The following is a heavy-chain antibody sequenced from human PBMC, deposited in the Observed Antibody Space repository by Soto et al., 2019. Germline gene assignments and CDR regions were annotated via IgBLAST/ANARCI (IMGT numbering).Heavy chain of an antibody. V-gene: IGHV5-10-1*01. J-gene: IGHJ4*02. CDR1: GYSFTSYW. D-gene: IGHD3-10*01. CDR2: IGPSDSYT. Sequence: EVQLVQSGAEVKKPGESLRISCKGSGYSFTSYWITWVRQMPGKGLEWMGMIGPSDSYTNYSPSFQGHVTISADKSISTAYLQWSSLKASDTAMYYCARHEYYGAGRTPFDYWGQGTLVPVSS. CDR3: ARHEYYGAGRTPFDY.